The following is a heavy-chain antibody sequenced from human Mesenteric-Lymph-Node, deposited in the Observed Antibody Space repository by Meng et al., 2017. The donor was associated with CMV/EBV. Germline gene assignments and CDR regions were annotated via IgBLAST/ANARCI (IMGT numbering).Heavy chain of an antibody. CDR2: ISNSVSTT. D-gene: IGHD3-22*01. J-gene: IGHJ4*02. V-gene: IGHV3-48*03. CDR3: TRDGTRISGYYPHFFDY. Sequence: GGSLRLSCAASGFTFSSYEMNWVRQAPGKGLEWVSYISNSVSTTYYADSVKGRFTISRDDAKNSLYLQMNSLRAEDTAVYYCTRDGTRISGYYPHFFDYWGQGTLVTVSS. CDR1: GFTFSSYE.